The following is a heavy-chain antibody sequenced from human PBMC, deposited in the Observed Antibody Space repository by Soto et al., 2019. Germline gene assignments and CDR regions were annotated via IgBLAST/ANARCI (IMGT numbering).Heavy chain of an antibody. CDR2: VNWDGDTT. V-gene: IGHV3-43D*04. J-gene: IGHJ6*01. CDR1: GFTFDDFA. CDR3: AKGATVSTHYQYYGMDV. D-gene: IGHD4-17*01. Sequence: EVQVVESGGAVVQPGGSLRLSCAASGFTFDDFAMCWVRQVPGKGLEGISLVNWDGDTTFYADSVKGRFIISRDNIKNSVCLQMNSLLASDSAIYYCAKGATVSTHYQYYGMDVWGRGATVTFS.